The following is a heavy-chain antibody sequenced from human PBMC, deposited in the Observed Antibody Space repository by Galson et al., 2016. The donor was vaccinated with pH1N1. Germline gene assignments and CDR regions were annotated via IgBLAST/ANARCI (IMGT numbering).Heavy chain of an antibody. D-gene: IGHD6-19*01. J-gene: IGHJ4*02. V-gene: IGHV4-61*02. Sequence: LSLTCTVSGDSISSGTYYWSWIRQPAGKGLEWIGRMYTSGTTNYNPSLKSRVTISVDTSTNRFSLKLNSVTATDTAVYYCARGVSVAGTPRLDSWGQGTLVTVSS. CDR1: GDSISSGTYY. CDR2: MYTSGTT. CDR3: ARGVSVAGTPRLDS.